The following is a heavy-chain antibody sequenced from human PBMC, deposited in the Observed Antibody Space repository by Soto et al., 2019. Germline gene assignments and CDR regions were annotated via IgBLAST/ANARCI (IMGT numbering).Heavy chain of an antibody. CDR1: GGSISWYY. V-gene: IGHV4-59*01. CDR3: ARDLWGYCGTDCYPLDV. CDR2: MYNTGST. Sequence: SKTLSLTCTVSGGSISWYYWIWIRQPPGKGLEWIGYMYNTGSTVYNPSFKSRVTISVDTSKNQFSLKLNSVTAADTAVYYCARDLWGYCGTDCYPLDVWGQGTTVT. D-gene: IGHD2-21*02. J-gene: IGHJ6*02.